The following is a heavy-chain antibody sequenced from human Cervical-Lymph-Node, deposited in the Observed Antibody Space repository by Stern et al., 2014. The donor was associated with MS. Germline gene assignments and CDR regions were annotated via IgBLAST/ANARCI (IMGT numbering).Heavy chain of an antibody. CDR1: GFSLVTSGVR. J-gene: IGHJ4*02. CDR3: ARMMGSGYSHYFDY. Sequence: QITLKESGPALVKPTQTLTLTCTFSGFSLVTSGVRVSWIRQPPGKALEWLRRIDWKDKTFYNTSLMTRLTISKDTSKNQVVLTMTNVDPVDTATYYCARMMGSGYSHYFDYWGQGTPVTVS. V-gene: IGHV2-70*04. D-gene: IGHD3-3*01. CDR2: IDWKDKT.